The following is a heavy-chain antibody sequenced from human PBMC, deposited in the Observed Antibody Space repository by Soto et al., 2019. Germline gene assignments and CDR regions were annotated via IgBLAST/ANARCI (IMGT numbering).Heavy chain of an antibody. Sequence: QVQLVESGGGVVQPGRSLRLSCAASGFTFSSYGMHWVRQAPGKGLEWVAVIWYDGSNKYYADSVKGRFTISRDNSKNTRCLHMNSVRAADTAVYYCARERVLGGGRRLVRVAYWGQGTLVTVSS. V-gene: IGHV3-33*01. J-gene: IGHJ4*02. CDR2: IWYDGSNK. CDR1: GFTFSSYG. D-gene: IGHD6-19*01. CDR3: ARERVLGGGRRLVRVAY.